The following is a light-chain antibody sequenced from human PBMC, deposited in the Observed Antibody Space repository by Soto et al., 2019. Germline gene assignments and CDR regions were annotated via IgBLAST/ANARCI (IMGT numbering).Light chain of an antibody. CDR2: GAS. Sequence: EVVTTQSPATLSVSPGERATLSCRASQSVNNNLAWYQQKPGQAPRLLIYGASTRATGIPARFSGSGSGTEFTLTISSLQSEDFAIYYCQQYDNWPKTFGQGTKVDIK. J-gene: IGKJ1*01. CDR1: QSVNNN. V-gene: IGKV3-15*01. CDR3: QQYDNWPKT.